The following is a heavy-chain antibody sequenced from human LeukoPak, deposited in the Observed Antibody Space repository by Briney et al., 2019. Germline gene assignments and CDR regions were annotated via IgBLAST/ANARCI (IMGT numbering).Heavy chain of an antibody. Sequence: GGSLRLSCAASGFTFSSYEMNWVRQAPGKGLEWVSYISSSGSTIYYADSVKGRFTISRDNAKNSLYLQMNSLRAEDTAVYYCARGSSYFRGHYYYYYMDVWGKGTTVTISS. V-gene: IGHV3-48*03. CDR3: ARGSSYFRGHYYYYYMDV. CDR2: ISSSGSTI. J-gene: IGHJ6*03. CDR1: GFTFSSYE. D-gene: IGHD6-13*01.